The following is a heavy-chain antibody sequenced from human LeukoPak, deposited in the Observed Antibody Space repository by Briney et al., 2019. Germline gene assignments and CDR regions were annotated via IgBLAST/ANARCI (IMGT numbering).Heavy chain of an antibody. CDR2: ISYDGSNK. Sequence: GRSLRLSCAASGFTFSSYGMHWVRQAPGKGLEWVAVISYDGSNKYYADSVKGRFTISRDNSKNTLYLQMNSLRAEDTAVYYCARSVVSLGNTDYWGQGTLVTVSS. CDR1: GFTFSSYG. J-gene: IGHJ4*02. CDR3: ARSVVSLGNTDY. V-gene: IGHV3-30*19. D-gene: IGHD2-15*01.